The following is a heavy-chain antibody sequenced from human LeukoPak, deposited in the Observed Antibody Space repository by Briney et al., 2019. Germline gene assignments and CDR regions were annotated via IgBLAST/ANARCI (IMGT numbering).Heavy chain of an antibody. CDR2: ISSSSSYI. J-gene: IGHJ4*02. Sequence: GGSLRLSCAASGFTFSSYSMNWARQAPGKGLEWVSSISSSSSYIYYADSVKGRFTISRDNAKNSLYLQMNSLRAEDTAVYYCARELFTAAAGGFDYWGQGTLVTVSS. V-gene: IGHV3-21*01. D-gene: IGHD6-13*01. CDR3: ARELFTAAAGGFDY. CDR1: GFTFSSYS.